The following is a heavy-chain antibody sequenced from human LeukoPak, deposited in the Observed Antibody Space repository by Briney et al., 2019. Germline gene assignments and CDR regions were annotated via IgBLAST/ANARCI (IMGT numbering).Heavy chain of an antibody. Sequence: SETLSLTCTVSGGSISSGSYYWSWIRQPAGKGLEWIGRIYTSGSTNYNPSLKSRVTISVDTSKNQFSLKLSSVTAADTAMYYCARENYYFDYWGQGTLVTVSS. J-gene: IGHJ4*02. CDR2: IYTSGST. V-gene: IGHV4-61*02. CDR1: GGSISSGSYY. CDR3: ARENYYFDY.